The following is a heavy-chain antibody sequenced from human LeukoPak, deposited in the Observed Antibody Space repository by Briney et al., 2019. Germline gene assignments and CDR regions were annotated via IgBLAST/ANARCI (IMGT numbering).Heavy chain of an antibody. CDR3: ARAMDTHLDYGMDV. CDR2: IYYSGST. J-gene: IGHJ6*02. Sequence: SETLSLTCTVSGGSISSYYWSWIRQPPGKGLEWIGYIYYSGSTNYNPSLKSRVTISVDTPKNQFSLKLSSVTAADTAVYYCARAMDTHLDYGMDVWGQGTTVTVSS. V-gene: IGHV4-59*01. D-gene: IGHD2-8*01. CDR1: GGSISSYY.